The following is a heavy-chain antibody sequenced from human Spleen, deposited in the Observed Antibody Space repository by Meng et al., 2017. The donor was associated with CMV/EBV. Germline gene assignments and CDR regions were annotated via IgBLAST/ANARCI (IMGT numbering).Heavy chain of an antibody. J-gene: IGHJ4*02. CDR1: GFTFSSYW. V-gene: IGHV3-7*01. CDR2: IKQDGSEK. D-gene: IGHD6-13*01. CDR3: ASGWGIRESSSWYDY. Sequence: GESLKISCAASGFTFSSYWMSWVRQAPGKGLEWVANIKQDGSEKYYVDTVKGRFTISRDNAKNSLYLQMNSLRAEDTAVYYCASGWGIRESSSWYDYWGQGTLVTVSS.